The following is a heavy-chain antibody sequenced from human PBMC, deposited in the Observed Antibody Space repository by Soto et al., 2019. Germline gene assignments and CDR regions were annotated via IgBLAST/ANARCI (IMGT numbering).Heavy chain of an antibody. CDR3: ARDSSSSSGARVHNWFDP. CDR1: GLTFSSYS. V-gene: IGHV3-48*01. J-gene: IGHJ5*02. Sequence: QPGGSLRLSCAASGLTFSSYSMNWVRQAPGKGLEWVSYISSSSSTIYYADSVKGRFTISRDNAKNSLYLQMNSLRAEDTAVYYCARDSSSSSGARVHNWFDPWGQGTLVTVSS. CDR2: ISSSSSTI. D-gene: IGHD6-6*01.